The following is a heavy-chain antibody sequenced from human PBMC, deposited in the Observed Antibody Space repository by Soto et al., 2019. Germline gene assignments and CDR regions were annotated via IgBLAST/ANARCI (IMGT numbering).Heavy chain of an antibody. CDR2: MSPKTANT. V-gene: IGHV1-8*01. CDR1: GYTFTSYD. D-gene: IGHD7-27*01. Sequence: ASVKVSCKASGYTFTSYDINWVRQTAGQGLEWMGWMSPKTANTGYAQKFQGRVTMTRSTSISTAYMELSSLTFEDTAVYYCTGGPPNWGFDSWG. CDR3: TGGPPNWGFDS. J-gene: IGHJ4*01.